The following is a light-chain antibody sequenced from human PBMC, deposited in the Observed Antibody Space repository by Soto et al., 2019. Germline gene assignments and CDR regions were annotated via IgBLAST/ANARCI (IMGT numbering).Light chain of an antibody. CDR2: DVS. CDR1: QSVSLH. CDR3: QQYNNWPPT. Sequence: EIVLTQSPGTLSLSPGERATLSCRASQSVSLHLAWYQQKPGQAPRLLIYDVSTRATGVPARFSGSGSGTEFTLTISSPQSEDFAVYYCQQYNNWPPTFGQGTRLEIK. V-gene: IGKV3-15*01. J-gene: IGKJ5*01.